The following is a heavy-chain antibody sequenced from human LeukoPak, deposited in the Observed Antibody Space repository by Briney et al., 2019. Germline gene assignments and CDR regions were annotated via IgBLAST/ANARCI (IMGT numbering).Heavy chain of an antibody. CDR3: AKDGRPGFDY. J-gene: IGHJ4*02. V-gene: IGHV3-30-3*01. CDR2: ISYDGSNK. Sequence: GGSLRLSCAASGFTFSSSAMHWVRQAPGKGLEWVAVISYDGSNKCYADSVKGRFTISRDNSKNTLYLQMNSLRAEDTAVYYCAKDGRPGFDYWGQGTLVTVSS. CDR1: GFTFSSSA. D-gene: IGHD6-6*01.